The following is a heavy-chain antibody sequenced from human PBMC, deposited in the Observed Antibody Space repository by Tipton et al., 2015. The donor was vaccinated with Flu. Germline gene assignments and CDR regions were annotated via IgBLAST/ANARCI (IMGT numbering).Heavy chain of an antibody. D-gene: IGHD3-10*01. CDR1: GFSFSSYA. CDR2: LGGSGISA. J-gene: IGHJ4*02. Sequence: LSLTCAASGFSFSSYAVTWVRQAPGRGLQWVSSLGGSGISAYYADSVQGRFTISRDNAKNSASLQMSSLRVDDTAKYHCVRAIAASGSFWGQGTQVTVSS. CDR3: VRAIAASGSF. V-gene: IGHV3-23*01.